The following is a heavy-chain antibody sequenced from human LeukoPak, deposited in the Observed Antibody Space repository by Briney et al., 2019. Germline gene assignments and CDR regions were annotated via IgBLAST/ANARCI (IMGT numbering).Heavy chain of an antibody. CDR2: INHSGST. Sequence: SETLSLTCAVYGGSFSGYYWSWIRQPPGKGLDWIGEINHSGSTNYNPSLKSRVTTPVDTSKNQFSLKLSSVLAADTAVYYCARKGGGSDYWGRGTLVTVSS. CDR1: GGSFSGYY. J-gene: IGHJ4*02. CDR3: ARKGGGSDY. V-gene: IGHV4-34*01. D-gene: IGHD4-23*01.